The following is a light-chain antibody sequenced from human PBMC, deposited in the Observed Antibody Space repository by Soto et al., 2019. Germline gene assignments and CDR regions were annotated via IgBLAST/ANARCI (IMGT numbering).Light chain of an antibody. CDR2: SDR. CDR1: NIGSKS. J-gene: IGLJ2*01. CDR3: QVWDTTTDHVV. V-gene: IGLV3-21*02. Sequence: YELAQPPSVSVAPGQTASITGGGNNIGSKSVHWYHQTPGQAPVLVVYSDRARPSGSPERFSGSTHGDTAALTISRVGAGDEATYYCQVWDTTTDHVVFGGGTK.